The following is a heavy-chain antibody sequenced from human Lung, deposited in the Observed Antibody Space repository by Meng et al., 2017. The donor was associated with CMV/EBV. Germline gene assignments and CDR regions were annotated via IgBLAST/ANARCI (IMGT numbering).Heavy chain of an antibody. D-gene: IGHD2-21*01. Sequence: GGSLRLSCVASGFTFSSSWMSWVRRAPGKGLEWVATIKHDGSEKHHGDSAKGRFTISRDNAKSSLFLQMDSLRAEDTAVYYCANSGLAGGARWGQGTLVTVSS. V-gene: IGHV3-7*01. CDR3: ANSGLAGGAR. CDR2: IKHDGSEK. J-gene: IGHJ4*02. CDR1: GFTFSSSW.